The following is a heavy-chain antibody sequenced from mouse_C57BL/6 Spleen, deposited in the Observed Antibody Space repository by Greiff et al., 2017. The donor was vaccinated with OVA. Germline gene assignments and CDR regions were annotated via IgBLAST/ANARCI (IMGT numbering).Heavy chain of an antibody. J-gene: IGHJ4*01. V-gene: IGHV5-16*01. CDR3: ARLYYDYAMDY. CDR1: GFTFSDYY. CDR2: INYDGSST. D-gene: IGHD1-1*01. Sequence: VQLKESEGGLVQPGSSMKLSCTASGFTFSDYYMAWVRQVPEKGLEWVANINYDGSSTYYLDSLKSRFIISRDNAKNILYLQMSSLKSEDTATYYCARLYYDYAMDYWGQGTSVTVSS.